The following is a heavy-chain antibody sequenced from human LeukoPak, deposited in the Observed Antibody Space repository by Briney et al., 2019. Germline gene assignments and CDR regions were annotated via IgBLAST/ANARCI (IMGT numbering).Heavy chain of an antibody. V-gene: IGHV4-39*07. CDR1: GGSISSSSYY. CDR3: ARDGDCSGGSCYSEYFQH. Sequence: SETLSLTCTVSGGSISSSSYYWGWIRQPPGKGLEWIGSIYYSGSTYYNPSLKSRVTISVDTSKNQFSLKLSSVTAADTAVYYCARDGDCSGGSCYSEYFQHWGQGTLVTVSS. CDR2: IYYSGST. J-gene: IGHJ1*01. D-gene: IGHD2-15*01.